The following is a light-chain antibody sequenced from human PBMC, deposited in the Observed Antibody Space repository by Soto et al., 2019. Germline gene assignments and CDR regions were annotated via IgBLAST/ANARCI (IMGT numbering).Light chain of an antibody. CDR1: QSISVY. CDR2: AAS. V-gene: IGKV1-39*01. Sequence: DIQMTQSPSSLSASLGDRVTITCRASQSISVYLNWYQQKPGKAPQLLVYAASFLQTGVPSRFSGSGSGADLTLTISSLQPEDFATYYCQQSYVSPYTFGQGTNLDIK. J-gene: IGKJ2*01. CDR3: QQSYVSPYT.